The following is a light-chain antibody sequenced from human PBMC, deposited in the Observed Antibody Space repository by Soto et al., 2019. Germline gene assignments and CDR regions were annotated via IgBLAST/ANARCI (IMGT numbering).Light chain of an antibody. CDR2: EGS. CDR3: CSYAGSRTFVV. CDR1: SSDVGNYNL. V-gene: IGLV2-23*03. J-gene: IGLJ2*01. Sequence: QSALTQPASVSGSPGHSIAISCTGTSSDVGNYNLVSWYQQHPGKAPKLVIYEGSKRPSGVSDRFSGSKSGNTASLTISGLQAEDEADYYCCSYAGSRTFVVFGGGTKVTVL.